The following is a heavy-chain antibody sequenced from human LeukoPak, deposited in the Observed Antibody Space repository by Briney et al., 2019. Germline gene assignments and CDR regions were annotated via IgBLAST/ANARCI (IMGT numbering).Heavy chain of an antibody. V-gene: IGHV3-7*01. CDR2: TDQDGSGK. J-gene: IGHJ1*01. D-gene: IGHD6-19*01. CDR3: VSGYTSGY. Sequence: PGGSLRHSCAASGVTLSPYWMAWVRQAPGKGLEWVAATDQDGSGKYYTESVKGRFTVSRDNAKNSAYLQLNGLRVDDTAVYYCVSGYTSGYWGQGTQVTVSS. CDR1: GVTLSPYW.